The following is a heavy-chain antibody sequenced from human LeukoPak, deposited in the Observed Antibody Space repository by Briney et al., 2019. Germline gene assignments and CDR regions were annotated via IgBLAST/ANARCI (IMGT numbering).Heavy chain of an antibody. Sequence: GGSLRLSCAASGFTFSSYGMHWVRQAPGKGLEWVAFIRYDGSNKYYADSVKGRFTISRDNAKNSLYLQMNSLRAEDTALYYCAKVRMVRGVIITKVISAFDIWGQGTMVTVSS. CDR2: IRYDGSNK. V-gene: IGHV3-30*02. CDR1: GFTFSSYG. J-gene: IGHJ3*02. D-gene: IGHD3-10*01. CDR3: AKVRMVRGVIITKVISAFDI.